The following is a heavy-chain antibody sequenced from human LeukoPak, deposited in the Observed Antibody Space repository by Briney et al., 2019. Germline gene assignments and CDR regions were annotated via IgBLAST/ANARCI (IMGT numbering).Heavy chain of an antibody. V-gene: IGHV3-23*01. D-gene: IGHD6-13*01. J-gene: IGHJ4*02. Sequence: GGSLRLSCAASGFTFSSYAMSWVRQAPGKGLEWVSAISGSGGSTYYADSVKGRFTISRDNSKNTLYLQMNSLGAEDTAVYYCAKDGGSSSWYYFDYWGQGTLVTVSS. CDR2: ISGSGGST. CDR1: GFTFSSYA. CDR3: AKDGGSSSWYYFDY.